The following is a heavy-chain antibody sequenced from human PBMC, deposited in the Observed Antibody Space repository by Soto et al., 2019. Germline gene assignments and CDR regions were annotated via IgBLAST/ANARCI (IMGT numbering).Heavy chain of an antibody. CDR1: GFTFSSYA. J-gene: IGHJ4*02. V-gene: IGHV3-23*01. Sequence: GGSLRLSCTASGFTFSSYAMTWVRQAPGRGLEGVSGITASGGRTFYADSVKGRFTISRDNSRSTLYLQMNSLRAEDTAVYYCARDPNGYKDYWGQGTLVTVSS. CDR2: ITASGGRT. CDR3: ARDPNGYKDY. D-gene: IGHD1-20*01.